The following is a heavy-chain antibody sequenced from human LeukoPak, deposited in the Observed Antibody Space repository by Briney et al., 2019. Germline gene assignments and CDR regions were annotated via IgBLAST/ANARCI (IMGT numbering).Heavy chain of an antibody. CDR3: ARGAEYYAIWRGYAGYSDY. J-gene: IGHJ4*02. CDR1: GYSISNGYY. Sequence: SESLSLTCTVSGYSISNGYYWGWIRQPPGKGLEWVGSIYHRGSTYYNPSLRSRVTISLDRSKKKFSLKLTSVTAADTAVYFCARGAEYYAIWRGYAGYSDYWGQGISVTVSS. V-gene: IGHV4-38-2*02. CDR2: IYHRGST. D-gene: IGHD3-3*01.